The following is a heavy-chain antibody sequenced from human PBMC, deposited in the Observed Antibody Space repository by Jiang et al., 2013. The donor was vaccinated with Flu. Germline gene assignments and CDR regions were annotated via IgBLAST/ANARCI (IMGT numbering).Heavy chain of an antibody. D-gene: IGHD6-19*01. CDR3: ARVIAGAVAAPSDTFDI. CDR2: MNPNSGNT. V-gene: IGHV1-8*01. CDR1: GYTFTSYD. Sequence: VQLVESGAEVKKPGASVKVSCKASGYTFTSYDINWVRQATGQGLEWMGWMNPNSGNTGYAQKFQGRVTMTRNTSISTAYMELSSLRSEDTAVYYCARVIAGAVAAPSDTFDIWGQGTMVTVSS. J-gene: IGHJ3*02.